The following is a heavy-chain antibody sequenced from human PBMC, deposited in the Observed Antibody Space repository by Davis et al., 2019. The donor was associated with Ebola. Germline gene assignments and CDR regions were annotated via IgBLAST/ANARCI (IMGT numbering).Heavy chain of an antibody. D-gene: IGHD1-1*01. CDR1: GYTFPNYG. Sequence: AASVKVSCKASGYTFPNYGITWLRQAPGQGLEWMGWINPHNGNTNYAQNLQGRVTMTTDTSTSAAYMEVGSLKSDDPAVYYCARAQFPTTSDHWGQGTLVTVSS. V-gene: IGHV1-18*04. CDR2: INPHNGNT. J-gene: IGHJ4*02. CDR3: ARAQFPTTSDH.